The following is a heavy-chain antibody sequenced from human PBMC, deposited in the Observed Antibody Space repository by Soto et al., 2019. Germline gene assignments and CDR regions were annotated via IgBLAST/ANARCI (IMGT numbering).Heavy chain of an antibody. D-gene: IGHD3-10*01. CDR3: ARSNCGSGRAYYYYYYGMDV. CDR2: IYPGDSDT. V-gene: IGHV5-51*01. Sequence: GESLKISCKGSGYSFTSYWIGWVRQMPGKGLEWMGIIYPGDSDTRYSPSFQGQVTISADKSISTAYLQWSSLKASDTAMYYCARSNCGSGRAYYYYYYGMDVWGQGTTVTVSS. CDR1: GYSFTSYW. J-gene: IGHJ6*02.